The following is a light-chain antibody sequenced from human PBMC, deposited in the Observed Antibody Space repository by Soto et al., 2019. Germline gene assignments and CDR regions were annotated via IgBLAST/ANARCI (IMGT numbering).Light chain of an antibody. J-gene: IGKJ1*01. CDR3: QQSYNIPPT. Sequence: MMMTQSPATLSVSPGERVTLSCRTSHSVNSRVAWYQQKPGQAPRLLIYATSSRATGIPDRFSGSGSGTDFALTISGLQPEDFATYYCQQSYNIPPTFGQGTKVDI. CDR1: HSVNSR. CDR2: ATS. V-gene: IGKV3D-15*01.